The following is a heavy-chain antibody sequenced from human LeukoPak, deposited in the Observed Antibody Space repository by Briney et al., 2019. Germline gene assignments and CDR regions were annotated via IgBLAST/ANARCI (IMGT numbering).Heavy chain of an antibody. CDR3: AREGYCSGCDAFDI. Sequence: SETLSLTCTVSGGSISGYYWSWIRQPAGKGLEWIGRIYTSGSTNYNPSLKSRVTMSVDTSKNQFSLKLSSVTAADTAVYYCAREGYCSGCDAFDIWGQGTMVTVSS. D-gene: IGHD2-15*01. J-gene: IGHJ3*02. V-gene: IGHV4-4*07. CDR1: GGSISGYY. CDR2: IYTSGST.